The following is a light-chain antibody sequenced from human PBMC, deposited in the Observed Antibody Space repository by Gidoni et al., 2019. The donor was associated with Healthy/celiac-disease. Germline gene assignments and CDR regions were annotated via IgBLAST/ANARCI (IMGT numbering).Light chain of an antibody. V-gene: IGKV3-20*01. CDR1: QSVSSSY. J-gene: IGKJ1*01. CDR2: GAS. Sequence: IVLTQSQGTLSLSPGERATLSCRASQSVSSSYLAWYQQKPGQAPRLLIYGASSRATGIPARFSGSGSGTDFTLTISRLEPEDFAVYYCQQYGSSPGTFGQXTKVEIK. CDR3: QQYGSSPGT.